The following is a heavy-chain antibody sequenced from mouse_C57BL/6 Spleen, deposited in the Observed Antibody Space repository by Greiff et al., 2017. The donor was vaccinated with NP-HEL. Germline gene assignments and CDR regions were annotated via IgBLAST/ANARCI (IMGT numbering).Heavy chain of an antibody. Sequence: QVQLQQPGAELVMPGASVKLSCKASGYTFTSYWMHWVKQRPGQGLEWIGEIDPSDSYTNYHQQFKGKSTLTVDKSSSTAYMQLSSLTSEDSAVYYCARSSYYGSSPYFDYWGQGTTLTVSS. CDR2: IDPSDSYT. J-gene: IGHJ2*01. CDR3: ARSSYYGSSPYFDY. CDR1: GYTFTSYW. V-gene: IGHV1-69*01. D-gene: IGHD1-1*01.